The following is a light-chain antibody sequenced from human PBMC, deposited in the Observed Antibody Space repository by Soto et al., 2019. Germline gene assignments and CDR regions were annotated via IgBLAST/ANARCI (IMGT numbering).Light chain of an antibody. J-gene: IGKJ4*01. Sequence: DIQMTQSPSSLSASVGDRVTITCRASQSISSYLNWYQQKPGKAPKLLIYAASSLQSGVPSRFSGSGFGTDFTLTISSLQPEDFATYYCQQSYSTPNTFGGGTKVEIK. V-gene: IGKV1-39*01. CDR1: QSISSY. CDR3: QQSYSTPNT. CDR2: AAS.